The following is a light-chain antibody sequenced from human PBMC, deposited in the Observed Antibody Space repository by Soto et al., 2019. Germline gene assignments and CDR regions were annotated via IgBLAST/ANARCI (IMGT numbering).Light chain of an antibody. Sequence: EIVMTQSPATLSVAPGERATLSCRASQSVNFNLAWYQQKPGQAPRLLIYGASTRATGFPARFSGFGSRTEFTLTINSLQSEDFAVYHCQQRSNWLTFGGGTKVDIK. J-gene: IGKJ4*01. CDR1: QSVNFN. V-gene: IGKV3-15*01. CDR3: QQRSNWLT. CDR2: GAS.